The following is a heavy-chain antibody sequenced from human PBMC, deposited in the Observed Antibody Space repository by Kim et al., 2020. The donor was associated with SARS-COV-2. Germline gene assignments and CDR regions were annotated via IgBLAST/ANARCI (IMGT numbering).Heavy chain of an antibody. D-gene: IGHD3-9*01. CDR3: ASGDLYYDILTGYYPYYYYGMDV. Sequence: SETLSLTCAVYGGSFSGYYWSWIRQPPGKGLEWIGEINHSGSTNYNPSLKSRVTISVDTSKNQFSLKLSSVTAADTAVYYCASGDLYYDILTGYYPYYYYGMDVWGQGTTVTVSS. CDR1: GGSFSGYY. CDR2: INHSGST. J-gene: IGHJ6*02. V-gene: IGHV4-34*01.